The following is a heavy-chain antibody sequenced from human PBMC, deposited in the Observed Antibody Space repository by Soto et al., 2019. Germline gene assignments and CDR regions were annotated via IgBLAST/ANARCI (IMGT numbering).Heavy chain of an antibody. CDR3: AKSNDILTGYYHLDY. D-gene: IGHD3-9*01. CDR1: GFTFSSYA. Sequence: GGSLRLSCAASGFTFSSYAMSCVRQAPGKGLEWVSAISGSGGSTYYADSVKGRFTISRDNSKNTLYLQMNSLRAEDTAVYYCAKSNDILTGYYHLDYWGQGTLVTVSS. V-gene: IGHV3-23*01. CDR2: ISGSGGST. J-gene: IGHJ4*02.